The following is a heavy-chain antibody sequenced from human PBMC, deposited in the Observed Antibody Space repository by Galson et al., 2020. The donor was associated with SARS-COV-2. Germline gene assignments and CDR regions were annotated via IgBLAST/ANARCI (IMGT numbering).Heavy chain of an antibody. CDR3: ARRTEDGSGSYYKSYYYYYGMDV. CDR2: IYSGGST. V-gene: IGHV3-66*04. J-gene: IGHJ6*02. CDR1: GFTVSSNY. Sequence: TGGSLRLSCAASGFTVSSNYMSWVRQAPGKGLEWVSVIYSGGSTYYADSVKGRFTISRDNSKNTLYLQMNSLRAEDTAVYYCARRTEDGSGSYYKSYYYYYGMDVWGQGTTVTVSS. D-gene: IGHD3-10*01.